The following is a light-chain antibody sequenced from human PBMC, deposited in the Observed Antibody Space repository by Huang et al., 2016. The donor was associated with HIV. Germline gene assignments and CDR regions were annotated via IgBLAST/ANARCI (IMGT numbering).Light chain of an antibody. CDR1: QSVSSSY. Sequence: EIVLTQSPGTLSLSPGERATLSCRASQSVSSSYLAWYQQKPGQAPRLLIYGASSRATGIPDRFSGSGSGTDFTLTITRLESEDFAVYYCQQFGMSPWTFGQGTKVDIK. V-gene: IGKV3-20*01. CDR3: QQFGMSPWT. CDR2: GAS. J-gene: IGKJ1*01.